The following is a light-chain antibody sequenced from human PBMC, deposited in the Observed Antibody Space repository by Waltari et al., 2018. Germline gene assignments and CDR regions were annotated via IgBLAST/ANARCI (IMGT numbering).Light chain of an antibody. Sequence: EIVLTQSPGTLSVSPGERVTVSCRTSQTITGSWLTWYHQKPGQAPRLLSYGDSNRAPGIPDRFSGRGSGTDFTLTISRLEPEDSAVYYCQQYDGSVVTFGGGTKVEIK. CDR3: QQYDGSVVT. J-gene: IGKJ4*01. V-gene: IGKV3-20*01. CDR2: GDS. CDR1: QTITGSW.